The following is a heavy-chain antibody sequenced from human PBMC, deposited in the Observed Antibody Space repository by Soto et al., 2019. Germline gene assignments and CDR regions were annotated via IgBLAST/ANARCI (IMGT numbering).Heavy chain of an antibody. J-gene: IGHJ6*02. CDR1: GYTFTSYY. CDR3: ARDQGSSTSSNYYYGMDV. CDR2: INPSGGST. V-gene: IGHV1-46*01. Sequence: ASVKVSCTASGYTFTSYYMHWVRQAPGQGLEWMGIINPSGGSTSYAQKFQGRVTMTRDTSTSTVYMELSSLRSEDTAVYYCARDQGSSTSSNYYYGMDVWGQGTTVTVSS. D-gene: IGHD2-2*01.